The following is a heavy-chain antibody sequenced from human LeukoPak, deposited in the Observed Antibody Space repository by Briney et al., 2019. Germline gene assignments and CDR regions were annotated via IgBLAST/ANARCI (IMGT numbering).Heavy chain of an antibody. CDR1: GGSISSSTYY. Sequence: SETLSLTCSVSGGSISSSTYYWSWIRQPAGKGLEWIGRIYTSGSTNYNPSLKSRVTMSVDTSKNQFSLKLSSVTAADTAVYYCARDLLGSYYFDYWGQGTLVTVSS. J-gene: IGHJ4*02. CDR2: IYTSGST. V-gene: IGHV4-61*02. CDR3: ARDLLGSYYFDY. D-gene: IGHD3-10*02.